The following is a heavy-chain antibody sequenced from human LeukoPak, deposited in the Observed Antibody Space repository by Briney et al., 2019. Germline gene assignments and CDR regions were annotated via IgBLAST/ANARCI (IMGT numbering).Heavy chain of an antibody. V-gene: IGHV4-34*01. CDR1: GGSFSGYY. J-gene: IGHJ4*02. D-gene: IGHD2-8*01. CDR3: ASIQCTNGVCYMDY. CDR2: INHSGST. Sequence: SETLSLTCAVYGGSFSGYYWSWIRQPPGKGLEWIGEINHSGSTNYNPSLKSRVSISEDTSKNQFSLKLSSVTAADTAVYYCASIQCTNGVCYMDYWGQGTLVTVSS.